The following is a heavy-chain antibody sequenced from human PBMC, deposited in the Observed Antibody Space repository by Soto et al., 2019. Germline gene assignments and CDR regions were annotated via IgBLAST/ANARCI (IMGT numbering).Heavy chain of an antibody. CDR1: GFTFSSYW. CDR2: IKQDGSEK. D-gene: IGHD3-16*01. V-gene: IGHV3-7*01. J-gene: IGHJ6*02. CDR3: ARAKRDLDYYYYGMDV. Sequence: GGSLRLSCAASGFTFSSYWMSWVRQAPGKGLEWVANIKQDGSEKYYVDSVQGRFTTSRDNAKNSLYLQMNSLRAEDTAVYYCARAKRDLDYYYYGMDVWGQGTTVTVSS.